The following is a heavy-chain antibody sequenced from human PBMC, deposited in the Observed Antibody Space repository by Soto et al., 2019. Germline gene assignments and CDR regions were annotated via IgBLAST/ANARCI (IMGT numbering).Heavy chain of an antibody. V-gene: IGHV4-31*03. CDR2: IYHSGTT. D-gene: IGHD2-21*02. CDR1: GGSISNGGYY. Sequence: QVQLQESGPGLVKPSQTLSLTCTVSGGSISNGGYYWTWIRHHPGKGLEWIGYIYHSGTTYSSPSLKSRVTIAVDTSKNQLSLKLSSVTAADTVVYYCARGRGFGGNSYYFDYWGQGTLVTVSS. CDR3: ARGRGFGGNSYYFDY. J-gene: IGHJ4*02.